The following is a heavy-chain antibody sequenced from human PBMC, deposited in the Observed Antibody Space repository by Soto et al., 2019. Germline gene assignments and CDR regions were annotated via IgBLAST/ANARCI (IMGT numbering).Heavy chain of an antibody. Sequence: LSLTCTVSGGSISSYYWSWIRQPPGKGLEWIGYIYYSGSTSYNPSLKSRVTISVDTSKNQFSLKLSSVTAADTAVYYCASLTPGLANWFDPWGQGTLLTVSS. J-gene: IGHJ5*02. V-gene: IGHV4-59*08. CDR2: IYYSGST. CDR3: ASLTPGLANWFDP. D-gene: IGHD6-19*01. CDR1: GGSISSYY.